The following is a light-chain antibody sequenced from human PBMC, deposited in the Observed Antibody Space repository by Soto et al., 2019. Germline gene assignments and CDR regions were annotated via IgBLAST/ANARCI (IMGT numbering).Light chain of an antibody. CDR1: QSLLHSNGYNY. Sequence: MTQSPLSLPVTPGEPASISCSSSQSLLHSNGYNYLDWYLQKPGQSPQLLIYLGSNRASGVPDRFSGSGSGTDFTLKISRVEAEDVGVYYCMQPLQSWTFGQGTKVDI. J-gene: IGKJ1*01. CDR2: LGS. CDR3: MQPLQSWT. V-gene: IGKV2-28*01.